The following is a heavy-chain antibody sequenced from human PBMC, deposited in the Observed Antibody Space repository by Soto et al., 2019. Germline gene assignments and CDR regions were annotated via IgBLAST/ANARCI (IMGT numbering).Heavy chain of an antibody. CDR2: IYWDDDK. V-gene: IGHV2-5*02. J-gene: IGHJ4*02. Sequence: QITLKESGPTLVKPTQTLTLTCTFSGFALSTSGVGVGWIRQSPGNALEWLVLIYWDDDKRYRPSLKSRLTITKDSSKNQVVLTMTNMDPGDRATYYCAYLGPYCSGGRCSYYFEYWGQGTLVSVSS. CDR3: AYLGPYCSGGRCSYYFEY. CDR1: GFALSTSGVG. D-gene: IGHD2-15*01.